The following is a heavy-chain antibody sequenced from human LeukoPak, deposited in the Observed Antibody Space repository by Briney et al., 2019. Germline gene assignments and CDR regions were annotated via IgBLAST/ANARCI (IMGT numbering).Heavy chain of an antibody. CDR1: GGTFSSYA. D-gene: IGHD3-3*01. Sequence: GASVKVSCKASGGTFSSYAISWVRQAPGQGLEWMGRIIPILGIANYAQKFQGRVTITTDESTSTAYMELSSLRSEDTAVYYCARGDRDFWSGYSIDYWGQGTLVTVSS. CDR3: ARGDRDFWSGYSIDY. V-gene: IGHV1-69*04. J-gene: IGHJ4*02. CDR2: IIPILGIA.